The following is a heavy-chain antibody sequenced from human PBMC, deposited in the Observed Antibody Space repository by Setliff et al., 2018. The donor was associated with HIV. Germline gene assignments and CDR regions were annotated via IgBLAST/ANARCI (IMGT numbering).Heavy chain of an antibody. CDR2: TYYSGST. CDR1: GGSISSSSFY. V-gene: IGHV4-39*01. D-gene: IGHD3-22*01. J-gene: IGHJ2*01. Sequence: SETLSLTCTVSGGSISSSSFYWGWIRQPPGKGLEWIGSTYYSGSTYNNPSLKSRVTISVDGSKNQFALKLTSVTAADTAVYYCASPIPDDSSGYFPWWYFDLWGRGTLVTVSS. CDR3: ASPIPDDSSGYFPWWYFDL.